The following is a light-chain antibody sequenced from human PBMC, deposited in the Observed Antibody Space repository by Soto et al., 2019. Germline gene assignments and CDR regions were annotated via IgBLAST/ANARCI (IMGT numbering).Light chain of an antibody. CDR1: QSLQHSDGSTY. V-gene: IGKV2-24*01. J-gene: IGKJ2*01. CDR3: MQATQYRPYT. CDR2: RVS. Sequence: DVVLTQSPLSSPVTLGQPASISCRSSQSLQHSDGSTYLSWLHQRPGQPPRLLIYRVSHRFSGVPDRFSGGGAGTDFTLKISRVEAEDVGIYYCMQATQYRPYTFGQGTKLEIK.